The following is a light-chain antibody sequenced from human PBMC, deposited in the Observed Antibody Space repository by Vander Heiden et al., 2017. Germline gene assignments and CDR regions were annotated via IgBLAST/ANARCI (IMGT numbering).Light chain of an antibody. V-gene: IGKV4-1*01. J-gene: IGKJ1*01. CDR1: QSVLYSSNNKNY. CDR2: WAS. CDR3: QQYYSTPRT. Sequence: DIVITHSPDSLAGSLGERATINCKSSQSVLYSSNNKNYLAWYQQKPGQPPKLLIYWASTRESGVPDRFSGSGSGTDFTLTISSLQAEDVAVYYCQQYYSTPRTFGQGTKVEIK.